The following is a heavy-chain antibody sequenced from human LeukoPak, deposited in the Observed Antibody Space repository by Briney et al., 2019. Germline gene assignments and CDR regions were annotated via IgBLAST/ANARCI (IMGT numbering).Heavy chain of an antibody. CDR1: GFTFSSYS. D-gene: IGHD3-9*01. CDR2: ISSSSSYI. J-gene: IGHJ6*03. Sequence: PGGSLRLSCAASGFTFSSYSMNWVRQAPGKGLEWVSSISSSSSYIYYADSVKGRFTISRDNAKNSLYLQMNSLRAEDTAVYYCARDPKQYYDILTGLCYMDVWGKGTTVTVSS. V-gene: IGHV3-21*01. CDR3: ARDPKQYYDILTGLCYMDV.